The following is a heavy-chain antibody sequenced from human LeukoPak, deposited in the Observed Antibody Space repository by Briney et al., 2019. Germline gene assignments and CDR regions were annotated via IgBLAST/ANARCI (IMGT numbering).Heavy chain of an antibody. D-gene: IGHD6-13*01. V-gene: IGHV4-4*07. Sequence: PSETLSLTCTVSGGSISSYYWSWIRQPAGKGLEWIGRIYTSGSTYYNPSLKSRVTISVDTSKNQFSLKLSSVTAADTAVYYCARVYYSSSYDYWYFDLWGRGTLVTVSS. CDR1: GGSISSYY. CDR2: IYTSGST. CDR3: ARVYYSSSYDYWYFDL. J-gene: IGHJ2*01.